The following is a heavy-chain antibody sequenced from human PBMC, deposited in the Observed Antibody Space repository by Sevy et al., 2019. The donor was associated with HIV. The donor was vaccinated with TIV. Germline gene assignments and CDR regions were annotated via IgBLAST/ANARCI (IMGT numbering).Heavy chain of an antibody. CDR1: GFTFSDHY. V-gene: IGHV3-72*01. Sequence: GGSLRLSCAASGFTFSDHYMEWVRQAPGKGLEWVGRIRNKADSYTTEYAASVKGRFTISRADSKNSLYRLMNSLKTEATAVYYCTTTAGIAADGRVFDYWGQGTLVTVSS. J-gene: IGHJ4*02. CDR3: TTTAGIAADGRVFDY. D-gene: IGHD6-13*01. CDR2: IRNKADSYTT.